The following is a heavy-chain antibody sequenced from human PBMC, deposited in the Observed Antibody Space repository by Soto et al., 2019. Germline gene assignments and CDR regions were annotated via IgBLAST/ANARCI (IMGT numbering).Heavy chain of an antibody. J-gene: IGHJ4*02. D-gene: IGHD3-16*01. V-gene: IGHV4-4*02. CDR1: GAPITTTKW. CDR2: LSRGDER. CDR3: GTHTSRDPGGD. Sequence: QVQLQESGPGLVKPSETLSLTCTVSGAPITTTKWWAWVRLPPGKGLEWIGELSRGDERSSNPSREGRXSXSXXKSNTHSSLKLTSVTAADTAIYYWGTHTSRDPGGDWGRGASVTVSS.